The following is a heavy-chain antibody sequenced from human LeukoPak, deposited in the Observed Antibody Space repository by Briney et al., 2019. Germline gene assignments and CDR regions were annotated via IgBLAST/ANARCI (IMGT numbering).Heavy chain of an antibody. CDR2: ISPGGGPT. D-gene: IGHD3-22*01. V-gene: IGHV3-21*01. CDR3: ARDLMSYYDSSGYDPDAFDI. CDR1: GFPFSIYG. Sequence: GGSLRLSCAGSGFPFSIYGMNWVRQAPGKGLEWVSGISPGGGPTYYADSVKGRFTISRDNAKNSLYLQMNSLRAEDTAVYYCARDLMSYYDSSGYDPDAFDIWGQGTMVTVSS. J-gene: IGHJ3*02.